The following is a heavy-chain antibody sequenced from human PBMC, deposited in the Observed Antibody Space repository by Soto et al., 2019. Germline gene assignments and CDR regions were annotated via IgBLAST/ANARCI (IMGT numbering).Heavy chain of an antibody. D-gene: IGHD3-22*01. CDR3: ARDLKVGYYYDSSGYYYFDY. V-gene: IGHV1-18*01. CDR1: GYTFTSYG. Sequence: ASVKVSCKASGYTFTSYGISWVRQAPGQGLEWMGWISAYNGNTNYAQKLQGRVTMTTDTSTSTAYMELRSLRSDDTAVYYCARDLKVGYYYDSSGYYYFDYWGQGTLVTVSS. J-gene: IGHJ4*02. CDR2: ISAYNGNT.